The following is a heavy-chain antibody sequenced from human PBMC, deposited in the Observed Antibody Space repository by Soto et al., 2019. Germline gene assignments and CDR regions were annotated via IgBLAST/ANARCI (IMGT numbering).Heavy chain of an antibody. CDR2: IKSKTDGGTT. J-gene: IGHJ4*02. V-gene: IGHV3-15*01. D-gene: IGHD3-3*01. CDR1: GFTFSNAW. Sequence: EVQLVESGGGLVKPGGSLRLSCAASGFTFSNAWMSWVRQAPGKGLEWVGRIKSKTDGGTTDYAAPVKGRFTISRDDSKNTLYLQMNSLKTADTAVYYCTTDLPCDFWSGYFGHRWYFDYWGQGPLVTVSS. CDR3: TTDLPCDFWSGYFGHRWYFDY.